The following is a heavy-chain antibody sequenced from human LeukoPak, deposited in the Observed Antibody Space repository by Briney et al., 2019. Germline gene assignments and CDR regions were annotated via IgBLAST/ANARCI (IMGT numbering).Heavy chain of an antibody. J-gene: IGHJ4*02. Sequence: GASVKVSCKVSGDTLTELSMHWVRQAPGKGLEWMGGFDPEDGESIYAQKFQGRVTMTEDTSTDTAYMELSSLRSEDTAMYYCATDQRYNNNRQNDYWGQGTLVTVSS. D-gene: IGHD1-1*01. CDR1: GDTLTELS. V-gene: IGHV1-24*01. CDR3: ATDQRYNNNRQNDY. CDR2: FDPEDGES.